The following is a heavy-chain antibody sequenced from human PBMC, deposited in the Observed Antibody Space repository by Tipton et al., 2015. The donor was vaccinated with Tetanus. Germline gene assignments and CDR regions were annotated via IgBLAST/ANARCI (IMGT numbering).Heavy chain of an antibody. CDR3: ARAPISEYYYDSSADDYYYYGMDV. CDR2: IYYSGST. J-gene: IGHJ6*02. Sequence: TLSLTCTVSGGSISSYYWSWIRQPPGKGLEWIGYIYYSGSTNYHPSLKSRVTISVDTSKHQFSLKLSSVTAADTAVYYCARAPISEYYYDSSADDYYYYGMDVWGQGTTVTVS. V-gene: IGHV4-59*01. D-gene: IGHD3-22*01. CDR1: GGSISSYY.